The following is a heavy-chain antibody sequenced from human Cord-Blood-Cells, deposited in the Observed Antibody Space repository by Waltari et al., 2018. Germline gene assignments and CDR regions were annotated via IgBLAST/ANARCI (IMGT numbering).Heavy chain of an antibody. Sequence: QVQLVQSGAEVKTPGASVKVSCKASGYTVTGYYMHWVRQAPGQGLEWMGWINPNSGGTNYAQKFQGRVTMTRDTSISTAYMELSRLRSDDTAVYYCARVYCSGGSCYSEGVDYWGQGTLVTVSS. CDR1: GYTVTGYY. J-gene: IGHJ4*02. V-gene: IGHV1-2*02. D-gene: IGHD2-15*01. CDR3: ARVYCSGGSCYSEGVDY. CDR2: INPNSGGT.